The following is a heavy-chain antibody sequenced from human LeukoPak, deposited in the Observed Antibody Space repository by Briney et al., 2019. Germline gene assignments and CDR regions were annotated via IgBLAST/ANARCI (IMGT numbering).Heavy chain of an antibody. CDR2: TYYRSKWNN. V-gene: IGHV6-1*01. J-gene: IGHJ1*01. CDR1: GDSVSSKSAA. CDR3: AILGPPADC. D-gene: IGHD3/OR15-3a*01. Sequence: SQTLSLTCAISGDSVSSKSAAWNWIRQSPSRGLEWLGRTYYRSKWNNEYAVSLKGRITTNPDISKNQFSLQLNSVTPEDTAVYYCAILGPPADCWGQGTLVTVSS.